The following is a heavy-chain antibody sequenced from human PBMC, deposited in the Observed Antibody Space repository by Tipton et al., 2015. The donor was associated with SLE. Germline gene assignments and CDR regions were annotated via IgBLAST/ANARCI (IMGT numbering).Heavy chain of an antibody. V-gene: IGHV4-31*03. CDR2: TYYSGSP. CDR3: PIYYHDSTGLHWFDP. Sequence: TLSLTCNVSGGSISSGGYYWSWIRQHPGKGLERIGYTYYSGSPYYNPSLKSRVTISLDMSKNQFSLRLSSVTAADTAVYYCPIYYHDSTGLHWFDPWGQGTLVTVSS. D-gene: IGHD3-22*01. CDR1: GGSISSGGYY. J-gene: IGHJ5*02.